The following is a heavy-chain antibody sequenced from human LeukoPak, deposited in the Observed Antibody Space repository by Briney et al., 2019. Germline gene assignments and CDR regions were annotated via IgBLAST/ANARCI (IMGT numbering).Heavy chain of an antibody. CDR1: GLTFSNYG. CDR3: AKDVNVGGDYFDY. CDR2: IRYDGSIK. J-gene: IGHJ4*02. Sequence: GGSLRLSCAASGLTFSNYGMHWCGLAPCKVLDRVAFIRYDGSIKYYVDSVKGRFTVSRDNSKNTLYLQMNSLRVEDTAVYYCAKDVNVGGDYFDYWGQGTLVTVSS. V-gene: IGHV3-30*02. D-gene: IGHD3-10*01.